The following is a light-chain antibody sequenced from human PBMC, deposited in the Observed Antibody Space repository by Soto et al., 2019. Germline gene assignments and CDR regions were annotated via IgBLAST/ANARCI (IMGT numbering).Light chain of an antibody. V-gene: IGKV1-5*01. Sequence: DIHRTQSPSSKSESLGDRVTITWLASLSISSLLAWYQQKPGKAPQLLIYDASSVESGVPSRFSGSGSGTEFTLIISILHPDDFVTYYCQQYNSHPFTFGQGTKVDIK. CDR2: DAS. CDR3: QQYNSHPFT. CDR1: LSISSL. J-gene: IGKJ1*01.